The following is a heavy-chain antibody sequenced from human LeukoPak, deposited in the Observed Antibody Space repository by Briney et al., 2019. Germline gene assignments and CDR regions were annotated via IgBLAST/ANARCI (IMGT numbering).Heavy chain of an antibody. CDR1: GFTFSNYA. V-gene: IGHV3-30-3*01. CDR3: ARDLGVGSWPRAFDI. D-gene: IGHD6-13*01. Sequence: GRSLRLSCAASGFTFSNYALHWVRQAPGKGLEWVAIISYDGSNKYYADSVKGRFTISRDNSKITLYLQMNSLRAEDTAVYYCARDLGVGSWPRAFDIWGQGTMVTVSS. J-gene: IGHJ3*02. CDR2: ISYDGSNK.